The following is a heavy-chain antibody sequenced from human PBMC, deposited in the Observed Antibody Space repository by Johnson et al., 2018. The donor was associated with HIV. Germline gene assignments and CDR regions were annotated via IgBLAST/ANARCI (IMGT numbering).Heavy chain of an antibody. CDR2: IYSGGST. CDR1: GFTVSSNY. J-gene: IGHJ3*02. D-gene: IGHD3/OR15-3a*01. CDR3: ARSGDSIGSFWAGGAFDI. V-gene: IGHV3-66*01. Sequence: VQLVESGGGLVQPGGSLRLSCAASGFTVSSNYMSWVRQAPGTGLEWVSVIYSGGSTYYADSVKGRFTISRDNSKNTLYLQMNSLRAEDTAVYYCARSGDSIGSFWAGGAFDIWGQGTMVTVSS.